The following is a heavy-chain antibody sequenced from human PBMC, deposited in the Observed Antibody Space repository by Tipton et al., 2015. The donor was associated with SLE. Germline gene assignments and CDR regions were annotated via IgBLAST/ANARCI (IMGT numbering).Heavy chain of an antibody. J-gene: IGHJ4*02. Sequence: TLSLTCPVSGGSISSGSYYWGWIRQPPGKGLEWIGTLSNSGTTFYSPSLRNRVTISVDTSKNQFSLELTSLSAADTAVYYCARRLITARLYYFDSWGQGTRVTVPS. CDR3: ARRLITARLYYFDS. D-gene: IGHD3-10*01. V-gene: IGHV4-39*07. CDR2: LSNSGTT. CDR1: GGSISSGSYY.